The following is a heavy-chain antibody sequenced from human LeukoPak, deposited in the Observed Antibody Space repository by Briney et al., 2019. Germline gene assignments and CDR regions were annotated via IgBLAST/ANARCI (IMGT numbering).Heavy chain of an antibody. CDR3: ARGSGYFYCLDA. D-gene: IGHD3-3*01. Sequence: SQTLSLTCNVYGYSIRRGDYSWTWIPQSPGMCLDWIGYIYYSGSTQYNPSLESRISISKDTSKNQFSLELTSVTAADTAVYYCARGSGYFYCLDAWGQGATVTVSS. J-gene: IGHJ6*02. V-gene: IGHV4-30-4*01. CDR2: IYYSGST. CDR1: GYSIRRGDYS.